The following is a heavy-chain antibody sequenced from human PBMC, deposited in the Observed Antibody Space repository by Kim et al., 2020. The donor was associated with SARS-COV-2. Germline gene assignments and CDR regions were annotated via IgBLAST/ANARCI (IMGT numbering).Heavy chain of an antibody. J-gene: IGHJ4*02. CDR3: TRGLVAAPDY. CDR2: T. V-gene: IGHV3-74*01. Sequence: TTYADSVKGRFAISRDNAKNTLYLQMNSLRADDTAVYYCTRGLVAAPDYWGQGTLVTVSS. D-gene: IGHD2-15*01.